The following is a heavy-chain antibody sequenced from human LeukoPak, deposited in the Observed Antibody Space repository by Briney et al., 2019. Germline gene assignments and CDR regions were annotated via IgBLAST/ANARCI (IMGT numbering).Heavy chain of an antibody. D-gene: IGHD6-13*01. CDR3: ARGAAAGFVDY. CDR1: GYTFTSYG. CDR2: ISAYNGNT. J-gene: IGHJ4*02. Sequence: ASVKVSCKASGYTFTSYGISWVRQAPGQGLEWMGWISAYNGNTNYAQKLQGRVTMTTDTSTSIAYMEPRSLKSDDTAVYYCARGAAAGFVDYWGQGTLVTVSS. V-gene: IGHV1-18*01.